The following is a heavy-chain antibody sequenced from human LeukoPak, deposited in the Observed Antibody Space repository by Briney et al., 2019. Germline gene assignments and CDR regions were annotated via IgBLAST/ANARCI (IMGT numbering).Heavy chain of an antibody. V-gene: IGHV4-59*01. J-gene: IGHJ4*02. CDR1: GGSISSYY. CDR2: IYYSGST. D-gene: IGHD6-25*01. CDR3: ARSVRRGYIAALDY. Sequence: SETLSLTCTVSGGSISSYYWSWIRQPPGKGLEWIGYIYYSGSTNYNPSLKSRVTISVDTSKNQFSLKLSSVTAADTAVYYCARSVRRGYIAALDYWGQGTLVTVSS.